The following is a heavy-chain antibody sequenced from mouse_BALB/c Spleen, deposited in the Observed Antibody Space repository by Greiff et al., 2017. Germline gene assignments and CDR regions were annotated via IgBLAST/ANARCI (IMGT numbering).Heavy chain of an antibody. CDR3: ARHITTVVDYYAMDY. CDR2: ISSGGGST. CDR1: GFAFSSYD. D-gene: IGHD1-1*01. J-gene: IGHJ4*01. Sequence: EVKLVESGGGLVKPGGSLKLSCAASGFAFSSYDMSWVRQTPEKRLEWVAYISSGGGSTYYPDTVKGRFTISRDNAKNTLYLQMSSLKSEDTAMYYCARHITTVVDYYAMDYWGQGTSVTVSS. V-gene: IGHV5-12-1*01.